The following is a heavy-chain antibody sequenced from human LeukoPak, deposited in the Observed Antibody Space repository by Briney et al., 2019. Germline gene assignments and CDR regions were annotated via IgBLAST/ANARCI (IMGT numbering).Heavy chain of an antibody. CDR3: AKDMKPNWRSPLDY. CDR1: GFTFDDYA. J-gene: IGHJ4*02. V-gene: IGHV3-9*01. Sequence: SLRLSCAASGFTFDDYAMHWVRQAPGKGLEWVSGISWNSGSIGYADSVKGRFTISRDNAKNSLYLQMNSLRAEDTALYYCAKDMKPNWRSPLDYWGQGTLVTVSS. CDR2: ISWNSGSI. D-gene: IGHD1-1*01.